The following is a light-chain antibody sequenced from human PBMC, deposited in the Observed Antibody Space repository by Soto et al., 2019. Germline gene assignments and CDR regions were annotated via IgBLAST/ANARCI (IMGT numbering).Light chain of an antibody. CDR3: SSYTSSSTRV. J-gene: IGLJ1*01. CDR1: TSDVGAYDY. Sequence: PALNKPASGCGGPGQWITISCTRNTSDVGAYDYVSWYQQHPDKAPKLMIYEVSNRPSGVSDRFSGSKSVNTATLTISGLQAEDEADYYCSSYTSSSTRVFGTGTKVPVL. CDR2: EVS. V-gene: IGLV2-14*03.